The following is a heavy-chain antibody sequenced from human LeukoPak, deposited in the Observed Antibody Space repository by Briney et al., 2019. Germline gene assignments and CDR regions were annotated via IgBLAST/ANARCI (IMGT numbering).Heavy chain of an antibody. J-gene: IGHJ5*02. V-gene: IGHV4-59*01. Sequence: SETLSLTCTVSGGFISSYYWSWIRQPPGKGLEWIGYIYYSGSTNYNPPLKSRVTISVDTSKNQFSLKLSSVTAADTAVYYCARVVGGKSLPNWFDPWGQGTLVTVSS. CDR3: ARVVGGKSLPNWFDP. D-gene: IGHD4-11*01. CDR2: IYYSGST. CDR1: GGFISSYY.